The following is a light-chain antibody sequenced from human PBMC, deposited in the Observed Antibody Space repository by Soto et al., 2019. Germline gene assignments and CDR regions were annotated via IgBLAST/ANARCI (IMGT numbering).Light chain of an antibody. Sequence: EIVMTQSPATLSVSPGERATLSCRASQSISSNLAWYQQKPGQAPRLLIYGASSRTTGVPDRFSGSGSGTDFTLTISNLQPEDFATYYCQQSYSTLPITFGQGTRLEIK. CDR1: QSISSN. CDR3: QQSYSTLPIT. V-gene: IGKV3D-15*01. CDR2: GAS. J-gene: IGKJ5*01.